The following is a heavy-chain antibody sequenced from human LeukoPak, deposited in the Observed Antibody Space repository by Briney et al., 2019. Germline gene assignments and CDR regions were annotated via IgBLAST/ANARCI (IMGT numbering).Heavy chain of an antibody. Sequence: ASVKVSCKASGYTFTSYGISWVRQAPGQGLEWMGWINTKTGNPTYAQAFTGRFVFSLETSVSTAYLEISSLQTEDTAVYYCARGGDGAIVPAVWGQGTLVTVSS. CDR3: ARGGDGAIVPAV. V-gene: IGHV7-4-1*02. CDR2: INTKTGNP. D-gene: IGHD2-2*01. J-gene: IGHJ4*02. CDR1: GYTFTSYG.